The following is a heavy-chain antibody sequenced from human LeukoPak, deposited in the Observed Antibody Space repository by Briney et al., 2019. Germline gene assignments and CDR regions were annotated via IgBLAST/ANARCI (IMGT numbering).Heavy chain of an antibody. CDR1: GFTFSSYW. J-gene: IGHJ4*02. V-gene: IGHV3-74*01. CDR3: ARGYSSGYRIDY. D-gene: IGHD3-22*01. CDR2: INSDGSST. Sequence: PGGSRRLSCAAAGFTFSSYWMHWVRQAPGKGLVWVSRINSDGSSTSYADSVKGRFTISRDNAKNTLYLQMNSLRAEDTAVYYCARGYSSGYRIDYWGQGTLVTVSS.